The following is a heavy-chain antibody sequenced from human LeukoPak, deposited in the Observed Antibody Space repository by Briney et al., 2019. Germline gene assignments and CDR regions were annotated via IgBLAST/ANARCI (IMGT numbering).Heavy chain of an antibody. D-gene: IGHD3-16*02. J-gene: IGHJ4*02. Sequence: GGSLRLSCAASGFTFSSYGMHWVRQAPGKGLEWVAFIGYDGSDKYYADSVKGRFTTSRDNSKNTLYLQMNSLRAEDTAVYYCARGRRDYVWGSYRYSDYWGQGTLVTVSS. CDR3: ARGRRDYVWGSYRYSDY. V-gene: IGHV3-30*02. CDR2: IGYDGSDK. CDR1: GFTFSSYG.